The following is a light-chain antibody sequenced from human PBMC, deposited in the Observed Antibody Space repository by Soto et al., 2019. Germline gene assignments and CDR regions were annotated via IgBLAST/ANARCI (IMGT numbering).Light chain of an antibody. CDR2: GAS. Sequence: EILMTRSPATLSVSPGERATLSCRASQSLSSNLAWYQQKPGQAPRLLIYGASTRATGIPARFSGSESGTEFTLTISSLQSEDFAVYYCQQYNNWPLTFGGGTKVDIK. J-gene: IGKJ4*01. CDR1: QSLSSN. CDR3: QQYNNWPLT. V-gene: IGKV3-15*01.